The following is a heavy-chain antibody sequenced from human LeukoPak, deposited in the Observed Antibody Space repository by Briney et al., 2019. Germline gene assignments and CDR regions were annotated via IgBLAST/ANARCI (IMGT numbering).Heavy chain of an antibody. CDR1: GYTLTELS. D-gene: IGHD1-7*01. V-gene: IGHV1-24*01. Sequence: ASVKVSCKVSGYTLTELSMHWVRQAPGKGLEWMGGFDPEDGETIYAQKFQGRVTMTEDTSTDTAYMELSSLRSEDTAVYYCATGDPRLELGTNAFDIWGQGTMVTVSS. CDR2: FDPEDGET. CDR3: ATGDPRLELGTNAFDI. J-gene: IGHJ3*02.